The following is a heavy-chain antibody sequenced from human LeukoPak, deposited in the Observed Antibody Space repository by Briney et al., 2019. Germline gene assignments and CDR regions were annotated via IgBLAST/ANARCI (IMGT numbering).Heavy chain of an antibody. D-gene: IGHD1-20*01. CDR2: IKEDGSEK. Sequence: GGSLRLSCAAYGFTFSTYWMSWVRQAPGKGLEWVANIKEDGSEKYYVDSVRGRFTISRDNAKNSLYLQMNSLRAEDTAVYYCARDPPFIIGTTFFDYWGQGTLVTVSS. V-gene: IGHV3-7*01. CDR3: ARDPPFIIGTTFFDY. J-gene: IGHJ4*02. CDR1: GFTFSTYW.